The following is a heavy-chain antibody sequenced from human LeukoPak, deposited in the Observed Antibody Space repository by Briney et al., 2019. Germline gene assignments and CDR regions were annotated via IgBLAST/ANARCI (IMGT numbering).Heavy chain of an antibody. CDR1: GFTFSSYA. Sequence: PGGSLRLSCAASGFTFSSYAMSWVRQAPGKGLEWVSAISGSGGSTYYADSVKGRFTISRDNSKSTLYLQMNSLRAEDTAVYYCAKDKYQLLYVNWFDPWGQGTLVTVSS. V-gene: IGHV3-23*01. J-gene: IGHJ5*02. CDR3: AKDKYQLLYVNWFDP. D-gene: IGHD2-2*02. CDR2: ISGSGGST.